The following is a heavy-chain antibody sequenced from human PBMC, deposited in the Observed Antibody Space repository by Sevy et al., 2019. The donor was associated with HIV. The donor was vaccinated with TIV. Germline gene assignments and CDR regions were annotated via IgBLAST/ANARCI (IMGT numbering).Heavy chain of an antibody. Sequence: ASVKVSCKASGGTFSSYAISWVRQAPGQGLEWMGGIIPIFGTANYAQKFQGRVTITADESTSTAYMELSSLRSEDTAVYYCAGDSAAAGTEAFDIWGQGTMVTVSS. J-gene: IGHJ3*02. CDR2: IIPIFGTA. V-gene: IGHV1-69*13. CDR1: GGTFSSYA. D-gene: IGHD6-13*01. CDR3: AGDSAAAGTEAFDI.